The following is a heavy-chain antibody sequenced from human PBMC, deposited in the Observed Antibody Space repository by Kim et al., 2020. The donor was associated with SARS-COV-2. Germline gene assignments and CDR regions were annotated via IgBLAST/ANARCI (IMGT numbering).Heavy chain of an antibody. J-gene: IGHJ6*02. V-gene: IGHV4-59*08. CDR3: ARGGIVDTAAPFYYYYGMDV. D-gene: IGHD5-18*01. CDR2: IYYSGST. CDR1: GGSISSYY. Sequence: SETLSLTCTVSGGSISSYYWSWIRQPPGKGLEWIGYIYYSGSTNYNPSLKSRVTISVDTSKNPFSLKLSSVTAADTAVYYCARGGIVDTAAPFYYYYGMDVWGQGTTVTVSS.